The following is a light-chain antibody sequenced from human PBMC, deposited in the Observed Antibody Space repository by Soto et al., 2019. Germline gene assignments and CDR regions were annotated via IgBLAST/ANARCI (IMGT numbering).Light chain of an antibody. V-gene: IGLV1-40*01. CDR3: QSYDSSLSGYV. J-gene: IGLJ1*01. CDR1: SSNIGAGYD. CDR2: GDS. Sequence: QSVLAQPPSVSGARGQRVTISCTGSSSNIGAGYDVHWYKQLPGTAPKLLIYGDSNRPSGVPDRFSGSKSGTSASLAITGLQAEDEADYYCQSYDSSLSGYVFGTGTKLTVL.